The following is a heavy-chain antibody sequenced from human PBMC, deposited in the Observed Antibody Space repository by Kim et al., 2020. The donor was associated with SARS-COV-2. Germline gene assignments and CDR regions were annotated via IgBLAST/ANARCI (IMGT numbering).Heavy chain of an antibody. CDR3: AKRLGRDMIVVVITSYYYYYAMDV. V-gene: IGHV3-23*01. CDR1: GFTFSSYA. D-gene: IGHD3-22*01. CDR2: ISGSGGST. Sequence: GGSLRLSCAASGFTFSSYAMNWVRQAPGKGLEWVSAISGSGGSTYYADSVKGRFTISRDNSKNTLYLQMNSLRAEDTAVYYCAKRLGRDMIVVVITSYYYYYAMDVWGQGTLVIVSS. J-gene: IGHJ6*02.